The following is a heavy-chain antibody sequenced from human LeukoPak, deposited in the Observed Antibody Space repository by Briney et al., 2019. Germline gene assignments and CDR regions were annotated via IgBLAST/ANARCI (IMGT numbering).Heavy chain of an antibody. Sequence: GGSLRLSCAASRFTFSSYSMNWVRQAPGKGLEWVSSISSSSSYIYYADSVKGRVTISRDNSKNTLYLQMNSLRAEDTAVYYCGRGHWGLDYWGQGTLVTVSS. CDR1: RFTFSSYS. J-gene: IGHJ4*02. CDR3: GRGHWGLDY. CDR2: ISSSSSYI. V-gene: IGHV3-21*01. D-gene: IGHD7-27*01.